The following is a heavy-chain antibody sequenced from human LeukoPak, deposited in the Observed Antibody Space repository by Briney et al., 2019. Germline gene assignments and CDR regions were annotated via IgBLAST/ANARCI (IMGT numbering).Heavy chain of an antibody. CDR2: IKSKTDGGTT. J-gene: IGHJ4*02. V-gene: IGHV3-15*01. CDR3: VGSYLGY. Sequence: GGSLRLSCAASGFTFSSYSMNWVRQAPGKGLEWVGRIKSKTDGGTTDYTTPVKGRFIISRDDSKNALYLQMNSLTAEDTAVYYCVGSYLGYWGQGTLVTVSS. D-gene: IGHD3-10*01. CDR1: GFTFSSYS.